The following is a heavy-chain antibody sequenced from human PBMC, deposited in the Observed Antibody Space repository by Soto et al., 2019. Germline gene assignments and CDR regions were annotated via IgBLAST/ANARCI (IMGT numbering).Heavy chain of an antibody. V-gene: IGHV3-21*01. J-gene: IGHJ4*02. Sequence: PGGSLRLSCAASGFTFSSYSMNWVRQAPGKGLEWVSSISSASTYIYYADSLKGRFTISRDNANNSLYLQMNSLRAEDTAVYYCAVSRGRLPGSRLRLSGRQIDYWGQGTLVTVSS. CDR3: AVSRGRLPGSRLRLSGRQIDY. CDR2: ISSASTYI. CDR1: GFTFSSYS. D-gene: IGHD3-16*01.